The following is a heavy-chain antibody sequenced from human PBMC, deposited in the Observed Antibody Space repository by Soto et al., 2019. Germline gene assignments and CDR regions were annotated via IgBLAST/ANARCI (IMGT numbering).Heavy chain of an antibody. CDR1: GYTFTSYG. CDR2: ISAYNGNT. J-gene: IGHJ5*02. Sequence: ASVKVSCKASGYTFTSYGVSWVRQAPGQGLEWMGWISAYNGNTNYAQKLQGRVTMTTDTSTSTAYMELRSLRSDDTAVYYSARAQAAADWFDAWGQGTLVTVSS. CDR3: ARAQAAADWFDA. D-gene: IGHD6-13*01. V-gene: IGHV1-18*01.